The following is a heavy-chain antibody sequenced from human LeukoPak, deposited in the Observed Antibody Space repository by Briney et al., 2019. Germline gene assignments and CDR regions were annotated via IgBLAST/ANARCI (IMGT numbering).Heavy chain of an antibody. V-gene: IGHV3-74*01. CDR1: GFPFRSYW. CDR3: ARSGWTGDAFDI. D-gene: IGHD6-19*01. J-gene: IGHJ3*02. CDR2: INSDGSIT. Sequence: GGSLRLSCAASGFPFRSYWMHWVRQAPGKGLVWVSRINSDGSITSDADSVKGRFTISRDNAKNTLFLQMNSLRVEDTAVYHCARSGWTGDAFDIWGQGTMVTVSS.